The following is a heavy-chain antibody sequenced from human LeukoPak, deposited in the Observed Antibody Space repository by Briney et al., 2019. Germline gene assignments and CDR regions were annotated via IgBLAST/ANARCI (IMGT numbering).Heavy chain of an antibody. CDR1: GFSLSDYW. CDR2: INGDGSST. CDR3: AREAQGAHDF. Sequence: GGSLRLSCAASGFSLSDYWMHWVRQAPGKGLVWVSRINGDGSSTGFADFVKGRFTISRDNAKNTLYLQMSSLRAEDTAVYYCAREAQGAHDFWGQGTLVTVSS. V-gene: IGHV3-74*01. D-gene: IGHD1-26*01. J-gene: IGHJ4*02.